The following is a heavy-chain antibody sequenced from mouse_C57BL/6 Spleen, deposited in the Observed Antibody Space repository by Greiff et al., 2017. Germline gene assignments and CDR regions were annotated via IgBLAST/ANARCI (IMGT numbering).Heavy chain of an antibody. J-gene: IGHJ4*01. D-gene: IGHD2-5*01. V-gene: IGHV1-42*01. CDR3: ARMKANSNYECAMDY. CDR2: INPITGGT. Sequence: VQLKESGPELVKPGASVKISCKASGYSFTGYYMNWVKQSPVQSLEWIGDINPITGGTNYNQKVKGKATITVDKSSSSADKQIKSLTSEDSAVYYCARMKANSNYECAMDYKGQRTSVTVST. CDR1: GYSFTGYY.